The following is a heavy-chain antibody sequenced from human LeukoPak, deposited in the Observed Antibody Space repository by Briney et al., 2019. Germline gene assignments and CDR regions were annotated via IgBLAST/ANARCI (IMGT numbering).Heavy chain of an antibody. CDR1: GFTFSNHG. J-gene: IGHJ5*01. V-gene: IGHV3-7*01. CDR3: VRGGTYWTVS. Sequence: GGSLRLSCAASGFTFSNHGMHWVRQAPGKGLEWVATIKPDGSEKYHVDSVSGRFTISRDNTNDSLFLQMNSLRVDDTAVYYCVRGGTYWTVSWGQGTLVNVS. CDR2: IKPDGSEK.